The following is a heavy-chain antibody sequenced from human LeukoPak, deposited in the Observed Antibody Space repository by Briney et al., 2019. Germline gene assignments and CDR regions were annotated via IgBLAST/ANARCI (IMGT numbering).Heavy chain of an antibody. CDR3: ASLGLNWFDP. V-gene: IGHV4-39*01. Sequence: SETLSLTCTVSGGSISSSSYYWGWIRQPPGKGLEWIGSIYYSGSTYYNPSLKSRVTISVDTSKNQFSLKLSSVTAADTAVYYYASLGLNWFDPWGQGTLVTVSS. CDR2: IYYSGST. CDR1: GGSISSSSYY. D-gene: IGHD3/OR15-3a*01. J-gene: IGHJ5*02.